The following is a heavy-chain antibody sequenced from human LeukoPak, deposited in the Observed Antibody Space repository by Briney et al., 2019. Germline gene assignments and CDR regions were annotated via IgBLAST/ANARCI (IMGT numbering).Heavy chain of an antibody. V-gene: IGHV4-39*01. D-gene: IGHD1-26*01. Sequence: PAETLTLTCTVSGGSISSSSYYWGWIRQPPGKGLEWIGTIFYTGSSYYNPSLKSRVTISVDTSKNQFSLKLSSVTAADTAVYYCARHKSGSYFSAFDYWGQGTLVTVSS. CDR3: ARHKSGSYFSAFDY. J-gene: IGHJ4*02. CDR2: IFYTGSS. CDR1: GGSISSSSYY.